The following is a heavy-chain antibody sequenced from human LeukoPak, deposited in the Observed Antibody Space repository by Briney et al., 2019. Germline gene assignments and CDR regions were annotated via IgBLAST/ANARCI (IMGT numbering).Heavy chain of an antibody. V-gene: IGHV3-23*01. Sequence: GGSLRLSCAASGFTFSSYDMSWVRQAPGKGLEWVLALSGSGGTTYADSVKGRFTISRDNSKNTVYLQMNSLRAEDTAVYYCARDTSNIAARPGDYWGQGTLVTVSS. D-gene: IGHD6-6*01. CDR1: GFTFSSYD. CDR2: LSGSGGTT. J-gene: IGHJ4*02. CDR3: ARDTSNIAARPGDY.